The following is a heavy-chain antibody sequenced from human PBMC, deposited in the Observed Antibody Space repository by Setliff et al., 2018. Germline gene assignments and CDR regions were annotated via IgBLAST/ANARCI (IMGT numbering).Heavy chain of an antibody. J-gene: IGHJ6*02. CDR3: ARENRYSSGWYSYYYGMDV. CDR1: GGSISSSSYY. V-gene: IGHV4-39*07. Sequence: TSETLSLTCTVSGGSISSSSYYWGWIRQPPGKGLEWIGSIYYSGSTFYNPSLKSRVTISVDTSKNQFSLKVSSVTAADTAVYYCARENRYSSGWYSYYYGMDVWGQGTTVTVSS. D-gene: IGHD6-19*01. CDR2: IYYSGST.